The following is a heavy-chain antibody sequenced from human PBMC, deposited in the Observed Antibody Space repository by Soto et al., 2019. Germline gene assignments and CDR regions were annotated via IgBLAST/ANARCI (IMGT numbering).Heavy chain of an antibody. V-gene: IGHV4-59*01. Sequence: PSETLSLTCTVSGGSISIYYWSWIRQPPGKGLEWIGYIYYSGSTNYNPSLKSRVTISVDTSKNQFSLKLSSVTAADKAVYYCAREDSICYSFDYWGQGTLITVSS. CDR3: AREDSICYSFDY. CDR2: IYYSGST. D-gene: IGHD3-22*01. CDR1: GGSISIYY. J-gene: IGHJ4*02.